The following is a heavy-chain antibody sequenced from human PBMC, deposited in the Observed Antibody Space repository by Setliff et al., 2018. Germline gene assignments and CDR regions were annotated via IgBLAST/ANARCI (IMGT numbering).Heavy chain of an antibody. CDR1: GFSFSNYG. V-gene: IGHV3-21*01. D-gene: IGHD6-13*01. CDR2: ISPSSSHI. J-gene: IGHJ3*02. CDR3: VRERSGYSSNWYTLDAFDI. Sequence: GGSLRLSCVVSGFSFSNYGMTWVRQAPGKGLEWISSISPSSSHIYYADSAEGRFTISRDNAKNSLYLQMSSLRAEDTAIYYCVRERSGYSSNWYTLDAFDIWGQGTMVTVSS.